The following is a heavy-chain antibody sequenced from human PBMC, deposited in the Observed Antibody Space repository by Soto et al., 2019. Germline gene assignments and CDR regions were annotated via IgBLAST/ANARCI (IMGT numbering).Heavy chain of an antibody. V-gene: IGHV4-30-4*01. D-gene: IGHD2-15*01. CDR2: FYYSGST. J-gene: IGHJ4*02. Sequence: QVQLQESGPGLVKPSQTLSLTCTVSGGSISSGDYYWSWIRQPPGKGLEWIGYFYYSGSTYYNPSLTSRVTLSVDTSKNQFSLKLSSVTAADTAVYYCARARGARYLDYWGQGTLVTVSS. CDR1: GGSISSGDYY. CDR3: ARARGARYLDY.